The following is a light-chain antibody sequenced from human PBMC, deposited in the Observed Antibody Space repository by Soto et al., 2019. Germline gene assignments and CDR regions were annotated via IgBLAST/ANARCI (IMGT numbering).Light chain of an antibody. V-gene: IGKV3-11*01. CDR2: DAS. CDR1: QSVRTL. J-gene: IGKJ4*01. CDR3: QQRSTWPPALT. Sequence: EIVLTQSPATLSLSPGERATLSCRASQSVRTLLAWYQQKPGQAPRLLIYDASKRATGIPDRFSGSGSGTDFTLTISSLEPEDFAVYYCQQRSTWPPALTFGGGTKVEI.